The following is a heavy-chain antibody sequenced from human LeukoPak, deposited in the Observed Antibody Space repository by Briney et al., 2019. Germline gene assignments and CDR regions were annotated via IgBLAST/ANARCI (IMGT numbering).Heavy chain of an antibody. J-gene: IGHJ4*02. V-gene: IGHV3-48*01. CDR1: GFAFSTYG. CDR3: ARRFDY. CDR2: ISSSNTI. Sequence: GGSLRLSCTASGFAFSTYGMNWVRQAPGKGLEWVSYISSSNTIYYADSVKGRFTISRDNAKNSLYLQMTSLRAEDTAVYYRARRFDYWGQGILVTVSS.